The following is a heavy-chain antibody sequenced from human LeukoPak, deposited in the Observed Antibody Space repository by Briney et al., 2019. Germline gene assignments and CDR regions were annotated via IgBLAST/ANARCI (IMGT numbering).Heavy chain of an antibody. V-gene: IGHV4-59*02. Sequence: SETLSLTCTVSGASVAGHYWSWIRQSPEKGLEWIGFVYSGTNNYNPSLRSRVTISEDTSKNQFSLKLTSVTTADTAVYYCVKGGQWDLLLAWGQGTLVSVSA. CDR3: VKGGQWDLLLA. J-gene: IGHJ5*02. D-gene: IGHD2-2*01. CDR1: GASVAGHY. CDR2: VYSGTN.